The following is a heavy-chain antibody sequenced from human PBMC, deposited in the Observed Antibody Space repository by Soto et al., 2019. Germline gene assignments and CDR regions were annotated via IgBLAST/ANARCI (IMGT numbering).Heavy chain of an antibody. CDR3: VSRSDSGDYYGRSSVDF. Sequence: QVQLQESGPGLVKPSQTLSLTCNVSGGSIGSGDYYWNWIRQHPGKGLEWIGYIYDSGSTFYNPSLKGRVTISVDTSTNQLSLSLSSVTAADTAVYYCVSRSDSGDYYGRSSVDFWGQGTLVTVSS. V-gene: IGHV4-31*03. D-gene: IGHD3-22*01. CDR2: IYDSGST. CDR1: GGSIGSGDYY. J-gene: IGHJ4*02.